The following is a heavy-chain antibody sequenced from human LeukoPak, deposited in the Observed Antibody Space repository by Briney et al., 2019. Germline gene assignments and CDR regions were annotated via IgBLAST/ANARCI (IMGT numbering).Heavy chain of an antibody. V-gene: IGHV3-48*02. D-gene: IGHD1-26*01. J-gene: IGHJ4*02. Sequence: GGSLRLSCAASGFTFSSYSMNWVRQAPGKGLEWVSYISSSSSTIYYADSVKGRFTISRDNAKNSLYLQMNSLRDEDAAVYYCARDQLRDSGSYYGLAWGQGTLVTVSS. CDR2: ISSSSSTI. CDR1: GFTFSSYS. CDR3: ARDQLRDSGSYYGLA.